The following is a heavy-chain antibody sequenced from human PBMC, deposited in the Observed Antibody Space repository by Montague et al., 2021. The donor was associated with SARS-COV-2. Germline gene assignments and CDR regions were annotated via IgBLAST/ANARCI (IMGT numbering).Heavy chain of an antibody. CDR3: ARLYIQKTLVGASRRRWFAP. CDR2: ISYTGST. D-gene: IGHD1-26*01. J-gene: IGHJ5*02. V-gene: IGHV4-39*01. Sequence: SESLSLTCSVSGDSMSGSNSYWGWIRQPPGKGLESIGSISYTGSTSYNASLKSRVTMSVDTSKNEFSLRLSSVTASDTAVYYCARLYIQKTLVGASRRRWFAPWGQGTLVTVSS. CDR1: GDSMSGSNSY.